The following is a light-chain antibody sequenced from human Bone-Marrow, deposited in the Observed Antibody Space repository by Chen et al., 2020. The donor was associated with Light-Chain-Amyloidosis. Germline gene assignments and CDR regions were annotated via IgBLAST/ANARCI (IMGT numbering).Light chain of an antibody. Sequence: SYELTQPPSVSVSPGQTARITCAGDALPQKYAYWYQQKSGQSTVLVIYEDNKRPSGILETFSGYSSETVATLTISGAQVVDAADYYCYSTYITGTLGVFGTGTKVTV. J-gene: IGLJ1*01. CDR1: ALPQKY. CDR3: YSTYITGTLGV. CDR2: EDN. V-gene: IGLV3-10*01.